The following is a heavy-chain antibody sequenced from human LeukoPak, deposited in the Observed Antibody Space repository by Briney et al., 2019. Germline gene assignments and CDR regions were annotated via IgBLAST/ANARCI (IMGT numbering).Heavy chain of an antibody. CDR1: GYTFTGYY. CDR2: INPNSGGT. Sequence: ASVKVSCKASGYTFTGYYMHWVRQAPGQGLEWMGWINPNSGGTNYAQKFQGRVTMTRDTSISTAYMELSRLRSDDTAVYYCASSKNYDFWSGYFPQQDHDSRLDYWGQGTLGTVSS. CDR3: ASSKNYDFWSGYFPQQDHDSRLDY. V-gene: IGHV1-2*02. J-gene: IGHJ4*02. D-gene: IGHD3-3*01.